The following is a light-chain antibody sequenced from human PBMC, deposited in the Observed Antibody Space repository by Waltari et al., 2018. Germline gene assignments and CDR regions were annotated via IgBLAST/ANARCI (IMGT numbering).Light chain of an antibody. CDR2: SNN. V-gene: IGLV1-44*01. J-gene: IGLJ2*01. CDR1: NSNSGSNT. Sequence: QSVVTQPPAASGTPGQRVTISCSGSNSNSGSNTVNWYQQVPGTAPKLLIYSNNYRPSGVPDRFSGSKSGTSASLAISGLQSEDEADYYCATWDDRLTGVVFGGGTKVTVL. CDR3: ATWDDRLTGVV.